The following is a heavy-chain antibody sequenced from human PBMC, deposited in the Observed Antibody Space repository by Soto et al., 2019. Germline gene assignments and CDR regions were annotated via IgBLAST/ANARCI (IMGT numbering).Heavy chain of an antibody. Sequence: GGSLRLSCEASGFTFSRVSMNWVRQVPGKGLEWVASISSGSSDTWYDGSNKYYADSVKGRFTISRDNSKNTLYLQMNSLRAEDTAVYYCARDRSPMYSSSWSSLNYFDYWGQGTLVTVSS. CDR3: ARDRSPMYSSSWSSLNYFDY. CDR1: GFTFSRVS. J-gene: IGHJ4*02. V-gene: IGHV3-33*08. D-gene: IGHD6-13*01. CDR2: DTWYDGSNK.